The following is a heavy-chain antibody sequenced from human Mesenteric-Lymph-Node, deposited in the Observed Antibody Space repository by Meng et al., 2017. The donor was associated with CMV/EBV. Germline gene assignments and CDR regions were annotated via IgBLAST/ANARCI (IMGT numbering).Heavy chain of an antibody. V-gene: IGHV4-34*01. CDR3: AREGGKDCSSTSCYSH. J-gene: IGHJ4*02. CDR1: GGSFSGYQ. CDR2: INHSGST. D-gene: IGHD2-2*01. Sequence: GGSFSGYQWSWIRQPPGKGLEWIGEINHSGSTSYNPSLKSRVTISVDTSKNQFSLKLSSVTAADTAVYYCAREGGKDCSSTSCYSHWGQGTLVTVSS.